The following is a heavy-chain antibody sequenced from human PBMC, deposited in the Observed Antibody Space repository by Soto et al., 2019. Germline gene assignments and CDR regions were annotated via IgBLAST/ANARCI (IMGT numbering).Heavy chain of an antibody. CDR3: VRAGTNYYGMDV. CDR1: GYTFTGYY. V-gene: IGHV1-2*04. D-gene: IGHD1-1*01. J-gene: IGHJ6*02. CDR2: INPNSGGT. Sequence: GASVKVSCKASGYTFTGYYMHWVRQAPGQGLEWMGWINPNSGGTNYAQKFQGWVTMTRDTSISTAYMELSRLRSDDTAVYYCVRAGTNYYGMDVWGQGTTVTVSS.